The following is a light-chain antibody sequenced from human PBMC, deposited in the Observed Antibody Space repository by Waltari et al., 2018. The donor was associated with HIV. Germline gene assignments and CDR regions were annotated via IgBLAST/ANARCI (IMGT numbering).Light chain of an antibody. V-gene: IGKV1-39*01. Sequence: DIQMTQSPSSLSASVGDRVTITCRASQNINSLLNWYQQRPGKAPKLLIYGASNLQSGVPSRFSGSGSGTDFTLTISSLYPEDFATYYCQQSYRTPPVTFGQGTRVEI. CDR1: QNINSL. CDR3: QQSYRTPPVT. CDR2: GAS. J-gene: IGKJ1*01.